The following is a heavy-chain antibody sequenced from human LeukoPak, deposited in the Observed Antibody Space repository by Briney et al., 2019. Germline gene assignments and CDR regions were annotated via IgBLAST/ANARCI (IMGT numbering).Heavy chain of an antibody. CDR2: ISYDGSNK. Sequence: GGSLRLSCAASGFTFSSYGMHWVRQAPGKGPEWVAVISYDGSNKYYADSEKGRFTISRDNSKNTLYLQMNSLRAEDTAVYYCAKSTIYDILTPFDYWGQGTLVTVSS. CDR1: GFTFSSYG. D-gene: IGHD3-9*01. CDR3: AKSTIYDILTPFDY. V-gene: IGHV3-30*18. J-gene: IGHJ4*02.